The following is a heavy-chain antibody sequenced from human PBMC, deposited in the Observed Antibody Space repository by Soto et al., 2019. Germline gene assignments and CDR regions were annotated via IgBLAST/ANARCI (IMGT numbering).Heavy chain of an antibody. V-gene: IGHV3-49*04. CDR2: IRSKTYGETT. Sequence: GGSLRLSCATSGFSFGDYAMTWVRQAPGKGLEWVGFIRSKTYGETTQYAASVKGRFTISRDDSESIAYLQMNSLKTEDTAVYYCTRSYYYCCVGYSNNWGQGTLVTVSS. D-gene: IGHD3-22*01. J-gene: IGHJ4*01. CDR1: GFSFGDYA. CDR3: TRSYYYCCVGYSNN.